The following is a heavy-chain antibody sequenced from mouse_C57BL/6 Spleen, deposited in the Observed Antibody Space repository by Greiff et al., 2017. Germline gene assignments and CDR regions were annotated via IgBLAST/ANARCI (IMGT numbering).Heavy chain of an antibody. CDR3: ARMVGTGHFDY. CDR1: GYTFTSYW. J-gene: IGHJ2*01. Sequence: QVQLQQPGAELVRPGSSVKLSCKASGYTFTSYWMHWVKQRPGQGLEWIGNINPSNGGTNYNEKFKSKATLTVDKSSSTAYMQLSSLTSEDSAVYYCARMVGTGHFDYWGQGTTLTVSS. CDR2: INPSNGGT. D-gene: IGHD2-2*01. V-gene: IGHV1-53*01.